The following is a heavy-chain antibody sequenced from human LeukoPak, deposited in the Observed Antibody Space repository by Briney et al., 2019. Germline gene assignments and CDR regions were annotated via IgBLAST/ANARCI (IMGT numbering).Heavy chain of an antibody. CDR1: GGSFSGYY. CDR2: INHSGST. J-gene: IGHJ2*01. CDR3: ARATAFHYYDSSGYYKSWYFDL. D-gene: IGHD3-22*01. Sequence: SETLSLTCAVYGGSFSGYYWSWIRQPPGKGLEWIGEINHSGSTNYNPSLKSRVTISVDTSKNPFSLKLSSVTAADTAVYYCARATAFHYYDSSGYYKSWYFDLWGRGTLVTVSS. V-gene: IGHV4-34*01.